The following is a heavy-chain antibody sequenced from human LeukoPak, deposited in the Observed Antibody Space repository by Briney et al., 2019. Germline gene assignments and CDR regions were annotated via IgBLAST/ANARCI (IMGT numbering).Heavy chain of an antibody. V-gene: IGHV4-34*01. CDR3: ARSDPYCSSTSCPFDY. J-gene: IGHJ4*02. CDR2: IYHSGST. D-gene: IGHD2-2*01. Sequence: SETLSLTCAVYGGSFSGYYWSWIRQPPGKGLEWIGEIYHSGSTNYNPSLKSRVTISVDTSKNQFSLKLSSVTAADTAVYYCARSDPYCSSTSCPFDYWGQGTLVTVSS. CDR1: GGSFSGYY.